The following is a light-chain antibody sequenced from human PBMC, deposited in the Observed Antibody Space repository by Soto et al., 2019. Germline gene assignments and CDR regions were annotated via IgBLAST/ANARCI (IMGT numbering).Light chain of an antibody. CDR1: QSVSSSY. J-gene: IGKJ5*01. V-gene: IGKV3-20*01. CDR3: QQYGSSPT. CDR2: CAS. Sequence: EIVLTQSPGTLSLSPGERATLSCRASQSVSSSYLAWYQKKPGQAPRLLIYCASSRATGIPDRFSGSGSGTDFTLTISRLEPEDFAVYYCQQYGSSPTFGQGTRLEIK.